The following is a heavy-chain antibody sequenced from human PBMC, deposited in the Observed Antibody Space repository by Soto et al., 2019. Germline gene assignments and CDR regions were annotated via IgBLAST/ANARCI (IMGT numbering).Heavy chain of an antibody. Sequence: EVQLLESGGGLVQPGGSLRLSCAASGFTFSNYAMNWVRQAPGKGLEWVSAISGSGSTYCADSVKGPFTISRDNSKNTLYLQMNSLRAEDKAVYYCAKVPLRLNYFYHWGPGTLVTVSS. D-gene: IGHD5-12*01. CDR1: GFTFSNYA. CDR2: ISGSGST. J-gene: IGHJ4*02. CDR3: AKVPLRLNYFYH. V-gene: IGHV3-23*01.